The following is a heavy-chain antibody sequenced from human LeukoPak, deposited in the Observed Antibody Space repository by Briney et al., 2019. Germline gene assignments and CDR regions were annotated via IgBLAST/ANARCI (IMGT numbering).Heavy chain of an antibody. V-gene: IGHV3-23*01. CDR1: RFSFSSYA. CDR2: ISGSGVST. Sequence: GGSLRLSCEVSRFSFSSYAMTWFRQAPGKGLEWVSGISGSGVSTYYADSVKGRFTISRDNSKNTLHLQMNSLRAEDTAVYYCAKDWGIVVVPAAMLDYWGQGTLVTVSS. J-gene: IGHJ4*02. CDR3: AKDWGIVVVPAAMLDY. D-gene: IGHD2-2*01.